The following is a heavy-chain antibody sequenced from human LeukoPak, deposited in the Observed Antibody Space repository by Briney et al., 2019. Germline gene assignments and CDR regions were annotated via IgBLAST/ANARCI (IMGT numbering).Heavy chain of an antibody. Sequence: SETLSLTCAVSGGPISSGGYWWTWLRQPPGRGLEWFGYIFESGSPSYNPSLRSRVTLSVHTSRTHFSLKLISAAAADTAMYYCPRDRAGLGLLDFWGQGTMVTVSS. V-gene: IGHV4-30-2*01. J-gene: IGHJ3*01. D-gene: IGHD1-26*01. CDR1: GGPISSGGYW. CDR3: PRDRAGLGLLDF. CDR2: IFESGSP.